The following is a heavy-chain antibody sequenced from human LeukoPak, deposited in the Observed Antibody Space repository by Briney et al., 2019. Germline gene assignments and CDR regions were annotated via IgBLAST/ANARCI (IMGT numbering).Heavy chain of an antibody. CDR1: GGSFSGYY. CDR2: INHSGST. CDR3: ARPNARIRGYSYGLRGYFDY. D-gene: IGHD5-18*01. Sequence: PSGTLSLTCAVYGGSFSGYYWSWIRQPPGKGLEWIGEINHSGSTNYNPSLKSRVTISVDTSKNQFSLKLSSVTAADTAVYYCARPNARIRGYSYGLRGYFDYWGQGTLVTVSS. J-gene: IGHJ4*02. V-gene: IGHV4-34*01.